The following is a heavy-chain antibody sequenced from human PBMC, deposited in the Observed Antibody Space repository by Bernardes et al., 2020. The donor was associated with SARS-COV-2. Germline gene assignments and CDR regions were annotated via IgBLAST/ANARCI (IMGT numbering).Heavy chain of an antibody. CDR2: IYHSGGT. D-gene: IGHD4-17*01. CDR1: GFSLSNGYW. Sequence: SESLSLTCAVSGFSLSNGYWWGWIRQPPGKGLEWIGSIYHSGGTFYNPSLQSRVTISVDTSKNQFSLKSRSVLAADTAVYYCVRDGVIYGEPREHFDYWGQGTLVTVSS. J-gene: IGHJ4*02. CDR3: VRDGVIYGEPREHFDY. V-gene: IGHV4-38-2*02.